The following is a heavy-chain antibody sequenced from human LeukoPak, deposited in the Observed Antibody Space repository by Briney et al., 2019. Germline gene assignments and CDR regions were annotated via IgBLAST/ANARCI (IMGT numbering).Heavy chain of an antibody. CDR3: ARGGTSGYSSTRHFWGGNYYFDY. CDR2: INQDGSEK. D-gene: IGHD2-2*01. J-gene: IGHJ4*02. CDR1: GFTFDDYW. V-gene: IGHV3-7*01. Sequence: GGSLRLSCTASGFTFDDYWMSWVRQAPGQGLEWVANINQDGSEKYYLDSAKGRFTISRDNARNSLYLQVNSLRAEDTAVYYCARGGTSGYSSTRHFWGGNYYFDYWGQGSLVTVSS.